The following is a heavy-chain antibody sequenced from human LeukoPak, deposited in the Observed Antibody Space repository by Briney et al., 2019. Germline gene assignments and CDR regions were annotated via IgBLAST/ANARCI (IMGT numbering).Heavy chain of an antibody. CDR3: AKANPLYSSGWRYYFDY. V-gene: IGHV3-23*01. CDR2: ISGSGGST. J-gene: IGHJ4*02. Sequence: PGGSLRLSCAASGFTFSSYAMSWVRQAPGKGLEWVSAISGSGGSTYYADSVKGRFTISRDNSKNTLYLQMNSLRAEDTAVYYCAKANPLYSSGWRYYFDYWGQGTLVTVSS. D-gene: IGHD6-19*01. CDR1: GFTFSSYA.